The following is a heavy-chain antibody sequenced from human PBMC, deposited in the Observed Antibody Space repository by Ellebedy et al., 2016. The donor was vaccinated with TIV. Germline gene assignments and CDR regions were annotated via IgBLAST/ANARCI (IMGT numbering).Heavy chain of an antibody. V-gene: IGHV4-4*02. D-gene: IGHD3-22*01. CDR3: ACQYYDSSGPSGGVDY. CDR1: GGSISSSNW. J-gene: IGHJ4*02. CDR2: IYHSGST. Sequence: GSLRLSXAVSGGSISSSNWWSWVRQPPGKGLEWIGEIYHSGSTNYNPSLKSRVTISVDTSKNQFSLKLSSVTAADTAVYYCACQYYDSSGPSGGVDYWGQGTLVTVSS.